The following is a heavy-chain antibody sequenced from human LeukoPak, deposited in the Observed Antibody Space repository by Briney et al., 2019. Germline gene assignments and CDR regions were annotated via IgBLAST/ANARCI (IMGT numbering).Heavy chain of an antibody. CDR3: ARHDTLGQIAY. J-gene: IGHJ4*02. CDR2: IYYSGST. CDR1: GGSISSSSYY. V-gene: IGHV4-39*01. D-gene: IGHD3-16*01. Sequence: SETLSLTCTVSGGSISSSSYYWGWIRQPPGKGLEWIGSIYYSGSTYYNPSLKSRVTISVDTSKNQFSLKLSSVTAADTAVYYCARHDTLGQIAYWGQGTLVTVSS.